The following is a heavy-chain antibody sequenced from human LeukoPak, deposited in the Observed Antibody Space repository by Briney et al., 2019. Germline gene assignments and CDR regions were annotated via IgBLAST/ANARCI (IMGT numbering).Heavy chain of an antibody. CDR1: GGSISSGDYY. J-gene: IGHJ6*02. Sequence: PSETLSLTCTVSGGSISSGDYYWSWIRQHPGKGLEWIGYIYYSGSTYYNPSLKSRVTISVDTSKNQFSLKLSSVTAADTAVYYCARERAGSDTAMVKSGWGYYYYGMDVWGQGTTVTVSS. V-gene: IGHV4-31*03. CDR2: IYYSGST. CDR3: ARERAGSDTAMVKSGWGYYYYGMDV. D-gene: IGHD5-18*01.